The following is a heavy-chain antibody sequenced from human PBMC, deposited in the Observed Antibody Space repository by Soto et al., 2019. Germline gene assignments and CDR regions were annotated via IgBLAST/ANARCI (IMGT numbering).Heavy chain of an antibody. J-gene: IGHJ4*02. CDR3: ASFDH. CDR2: MSSGGSTT. V-gene: IGHV3-11*01. CDR1: GFIFNDFY. Sequence: GGSLRLSCAASGFIFNDFYMSWIRQAPGKGLEWIAYMSSGGSTTYYADSVKGRFTISRDNMKNSLYLQMNSLRAEDTAVYYCASFDHWGQGTLVTVSS.